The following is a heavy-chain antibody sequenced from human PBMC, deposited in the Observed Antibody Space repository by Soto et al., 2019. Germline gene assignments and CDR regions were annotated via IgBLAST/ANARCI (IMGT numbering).Heavy chain of an antibody. CDR2: IIPIFGTA. CDR1: GGTFSSYA. Sequence: SVKVSCKASGGTFSSYAISWVRQAPGQGLEWMGGIIPIFGTANYAQKFQGRVTITADESTSTAYMELSSLRSEDTAVYYCARSLTYYYDSSGHYPRYWGQGTLVTVSS. CDR3: ARSLTYYYDSSGHYPRY. J-gene: IGHJ4*02. D-gene: IGHD3-22*01. V-gene: IGHV1-69*13.